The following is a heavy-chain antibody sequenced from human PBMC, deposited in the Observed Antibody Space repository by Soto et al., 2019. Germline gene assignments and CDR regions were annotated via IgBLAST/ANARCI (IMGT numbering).Heavy chain of an antibody. D-gene: IGHD6-6*01. V-gene: IGHV3-33*01. CDR1: GFTFSSYG. CDR2: IWYDGSNK. Sequence: QVQLVESGGGVVQPGRSLRLSCAASGFTFSSYGMHWVRQAPGKGLEWVAVIWYDGSNKYYADSVKGRFTISRDNSKNTLYLQMNSLRAEDTAVYYCASSVAARASAFDYWGQGTLVTVSS. J-gene: IGHJ4*02. CDR3: ASSVAARASAFDY.